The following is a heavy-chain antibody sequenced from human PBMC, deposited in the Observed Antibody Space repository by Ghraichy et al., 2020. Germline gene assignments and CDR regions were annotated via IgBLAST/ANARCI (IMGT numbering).Heavy chain of an antibody. CDR3: ARGGDSSTLYDWYFDL. D-gene: IGHD6-13*01. J-gene: IGHJ2*01. V-gene: IGHV3-53*01. CDR2: IYSGGST. CDR1: GFTVSSNY. Sequence: LSLTCAASGFTVSSNYMSWVRQAPGKGLEWVSVIYSGGSTYYADSVKGRFTISRDNSKNTLYLQMNSLRAEDTAVYYYARGGDSSTLYDWYFDLWGRGTLVTVSS.